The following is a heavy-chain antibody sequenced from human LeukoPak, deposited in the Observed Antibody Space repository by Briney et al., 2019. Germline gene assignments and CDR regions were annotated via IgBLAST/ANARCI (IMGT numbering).Heavy chain of an antibody. CDR2: ISSSGGTT. J-gene: IGHJ4*02. CDR1: GFTFSSYE. Sequence: GGSLRLSCAASGFTFSSYEMNWVRQAPGKGLEWVSYISSSGGTTYYADSVKGRATISRDNSKNTLYLQMNSLRAEDTAIYYCARDLRVISFDNWGQGTLVSVSS. CDR3: ARDLRVISFDN. D-gene: IGHD2-21*01. V-gene: IGHV3-48*03.